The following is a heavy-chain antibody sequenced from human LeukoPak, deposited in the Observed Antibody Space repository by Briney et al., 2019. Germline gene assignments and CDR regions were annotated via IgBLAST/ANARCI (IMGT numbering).Heavy chain of an antibody. Sequence: GGSLRLSCAASGFTFSSYSMNWVRQAPGKGLEWVSSISSSSYIYYADSVKGRFTISRDNAKNSLYLQMNSLRAEDTAVYYCARDLQTRFYDILTGYYGGDYYYYYYGMDVWGQGTTVTVPS. CDR2: ISSSSYI. J-gene: IGHJ6*02. D-gene: IGHD3-9*01. V-gene: IGHV3-21*01. CDR1: GFTFSSYS. CDR3: ARDLQTRFYDILTGYYGGDYYYYYYGMDV.